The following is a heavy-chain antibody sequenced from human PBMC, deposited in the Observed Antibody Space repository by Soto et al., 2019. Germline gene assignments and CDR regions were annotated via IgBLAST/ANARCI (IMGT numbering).Heavy chain of an antibody. Sequence: SETLSLTCAVYGGSFSDYYWSWIRQPPGKGLEWIGEINHSGITNYNPSLKSRATMSVDTSKNQFSLKLSSVTAADTAVYYCARRVGTMDVWGQGTTVTVSS. CDR2: INHSGIT. CDR3: ARRVGTMDV. V-gene: IGHV4-34*01. J-gene: IGHJ6*02. D-gene: IGHD1-1*01. CDR1: GGSFSDYY.